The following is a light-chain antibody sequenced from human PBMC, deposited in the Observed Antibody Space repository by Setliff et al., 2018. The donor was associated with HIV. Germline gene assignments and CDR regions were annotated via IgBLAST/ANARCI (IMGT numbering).Light chain of an antibody. V-gene: IGKV4-1*01. J-gene: IGKJ1*01. CDR2: WAS. CDR3: QQYFDVPTWT. CDR1: QSVLYSSNNRNY. Sequence: DIVMTQSPDSLAVSLGERATINCKSSQSVLYSSNNRNYLAWYQQKPGQPPKLLIYWASTRASGVPDRFRDSGSGTDFTLTIRSLQAEDVAVYYCQQYFDVPTWTFGQGTKVDIK.